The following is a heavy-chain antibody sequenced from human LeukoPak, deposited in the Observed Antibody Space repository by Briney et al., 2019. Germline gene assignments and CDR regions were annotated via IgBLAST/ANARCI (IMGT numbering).Heavy chain of an antibody. J-gene: IGHJ4*02. CDR1: GFTFSSYA. V-gene: IGHV3-23*01. CDR2: ISGSGGST. D-gene: IGHD1-26*01. Sequence: PGGSLRLSCAASGFTFSSYAMSWVRQAPGKGLEWVSAISGSGGSTYYADSVKGRLTISRDNSKNTLYLQMNSLRAEDTAVYYCAKALSYTTTWDYWGQGTLVTVSS. CDR3: AKALSYTTTWDY.